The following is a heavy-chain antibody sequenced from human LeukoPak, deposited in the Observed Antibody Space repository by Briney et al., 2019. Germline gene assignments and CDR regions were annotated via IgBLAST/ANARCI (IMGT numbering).Heavy chain of an antibody. CDR3: AKVSGSGGTKYQPFDY. J-gene: IGHJ4*02. V-gene: IGHV3-23*01. CDR1: GFTFSSYA. D-gene: IGHD2-15*01. Sequence: GGSLRVSCAASGFTFSSYAMSWVRQAPGKGLEWVSAISGSGGSTYYADSVKGRFTISRDNSKNTLYLQMNSLRAEDTAVYYCAKVSGSGGTKYQPFDYWGQGTLVTVSS. CDR2: ISGSGGST.